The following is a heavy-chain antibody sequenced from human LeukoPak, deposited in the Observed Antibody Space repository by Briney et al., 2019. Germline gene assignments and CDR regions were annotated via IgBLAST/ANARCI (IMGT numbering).Heavy chain of an antibody. CDR2: INSGRST. Sequence: PVGSLRLSCAAPGYTVSSDYMSWVRQAPGKGLEWVSVINSGRSTYYADSVKGRFTISRDNSKNTLYLQMNSLRAEDTAVYYCARELPTVGGMDVWGQGTTVTVSS. J-gene: IGHJ6*02. V-gene: IGHV3-66*01. CDR3: ARELPTVGGMDV. CDR1: GYTVSSDY. D-gene: IGHD2-15*01.